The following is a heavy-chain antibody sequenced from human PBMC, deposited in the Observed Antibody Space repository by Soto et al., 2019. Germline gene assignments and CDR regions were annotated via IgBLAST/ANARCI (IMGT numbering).Heavy chain of an antibody. CDR1: GFTFISYG. Sequence: LRLSFAASGFTFISYGMHWVRQAPGKGLEWVAVISYDGSNKYYADSVKGRFTISRDNSKNTLYLQMNSLRAEDTAVYYCAKGVAAADLRYYYYVMDVWGQGTTVTVSS. V-gene: IGHV3-30*18. CDR3: AKGVAAADLRYYYYVMDV. CDR2: ISYDGSNK. D-gene: IGHD6-13*01. J-gene: IGHJ6*02.